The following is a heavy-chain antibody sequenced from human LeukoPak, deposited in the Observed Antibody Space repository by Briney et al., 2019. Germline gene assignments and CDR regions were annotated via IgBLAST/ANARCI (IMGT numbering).Heavy chain of an antibody. J-gene: IGHJ4*02. CDR3: AIDRRNMYYYDSSGYTPNHDY. V-gene: IGHV1-69*05. CDR1: GGTFSSYA. CDR2: IIPIFGTA. Sequence: ASVKVSCKASGGTFSSYAISWVRQAPGQGLEWMGGIIPIFGTANYAQKFQGRVTMTTDTSTSTAYMELRSLRSDDTAVYYCAIDRRNMYYYDSSGYTPNHDYWGQGTLVTVSS. D-gene: IGHD3-22*01.